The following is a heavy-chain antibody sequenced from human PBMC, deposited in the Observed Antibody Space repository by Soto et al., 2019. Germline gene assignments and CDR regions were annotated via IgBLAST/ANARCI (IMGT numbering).Heavy chain of an antibody. Sequence: QVQRVQSGADVKKPGSSVKVSCKASGVTFSSYAISWVRQAPGQGLEWMGGIIPIFGTANYAQKFQGRVTITADESTSPAYMELSSLRSEDTAVYYCASHSVWNYDYGMDVLGQGTTVTVSS. J-gene: IGHJ6*02. V-gene: IGHV1-69*12. CDR2: IIPIFGTA. CDR3: ASHSVWNYDYGMDV. D-gene: IGHD1-26*01. CDR1: GVTFSSYA.